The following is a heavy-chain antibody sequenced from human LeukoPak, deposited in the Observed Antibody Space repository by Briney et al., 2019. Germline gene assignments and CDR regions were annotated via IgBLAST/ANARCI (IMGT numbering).Heavy chain of an antibody. J-gene: IGHJ6*03. CDR3: ARITMVRGVIMYYYYYYMDV. V-gene: IGHV4-61*01. CDR2: IYYSGST. D-gene: IGHD3-10*01. Sequence: SETLSLTCNASGGSLSSRSTSYWSWIRQPPGKGLEWIGYIYYSGSTNYNPSLKSRVTISVDTSKNQFSLKLSSVTAADTAVYYCARITMVRGVIMYYYYYYMDVWGKGTTVTISS. CDR1: GGSLSSRSTSY.